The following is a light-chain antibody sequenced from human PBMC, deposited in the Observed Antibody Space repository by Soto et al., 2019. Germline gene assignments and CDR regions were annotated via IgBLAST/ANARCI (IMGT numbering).Light chain of an antibody. CDR2: DAS. CDR3: QRYQNYWT. CDR1: QNINNY. J-gene: IGKJ1*01. Sequence: IQITQSPSSLSASLGDRVTITRQASQNINNYLNWYPQAPGRAPKLLIYDASNSETGVPSRFSGSGSGTEFTLTIKSLHPHDVASDYCQRYQNYWTSGQGTK. V-gene: IGKV1-33*01.